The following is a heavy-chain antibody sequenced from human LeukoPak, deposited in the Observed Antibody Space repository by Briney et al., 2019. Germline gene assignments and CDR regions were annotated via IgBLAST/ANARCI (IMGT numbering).Heavy chain of an antibody. CDR2: IKTDVRIT. D-gene: IGHD3-10*01. Sequence: GGSLRLSCAVSGFCFSIFCTHWVSQAPGEVPVWDSRIKTDVRITDYADFVKGRFTISRDNSQNTLYLQMNSLRAEDTAVYYCAKGNKGGMIVPGERPKYFQEWGQGTLVTVSS. J-gene: IGHJ1*01. CDR1: GFCFSIFC. V-gene: IGHV3-74*01. CDR3: AKGNKGGMIVPGERPKYFQE.